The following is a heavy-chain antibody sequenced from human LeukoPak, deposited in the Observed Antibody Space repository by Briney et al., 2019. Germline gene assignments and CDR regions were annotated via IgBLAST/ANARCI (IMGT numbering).Heavy chain of an antibody. J-gene: IGHJ4*02. CDR1: GYTFTGYY. D-gene: IGHD6-19*01. CDR3: ARGRLAVAADPSLDY. CDR2: INNYNGDR. V-gene: IGHV1/OR15-2*02. Sequence: ASVKVSCKASGYTFTGYYMHWVRQAPGQGLEWMGWINNYNGDRNSSQKFQGRVTMTTDTSTSTAYMELRSLRSDDTAVYYCARGRLAVAADPSLDYWGQGTLVTVSS.